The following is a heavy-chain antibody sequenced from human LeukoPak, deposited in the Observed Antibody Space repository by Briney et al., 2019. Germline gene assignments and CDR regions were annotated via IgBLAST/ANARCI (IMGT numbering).Heavy chain of an antibody. CDR2: IRYDGSNK. Sequence: PGGSLRLSCAASGFTFSSYGMHWVRQAPGKGLERVAFIRYDGSNKYYADSVKGRFTISRDNSKNTLYLQMNSLRAEDTAVYYCAKKGGSYLPNWFDPWGQGTLVTVSS. CDR3: AKKGGSYLPNWFDP. D-gene: IGHD1-26*01. CDR1: GFTFSSYG. V-gene: IGHV3-30*02. J-gene: IGHJ5*02.